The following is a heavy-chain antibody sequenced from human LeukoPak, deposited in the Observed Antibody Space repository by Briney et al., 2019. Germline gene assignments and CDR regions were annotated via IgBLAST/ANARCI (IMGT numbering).Heavy chain of an antibody. Sequence: GGSLRLSCVVSGLTVSSNYMSWVRQAPGKGLEWVSVIYSGGTTNYADSVKGRFIVYRDNSKNTLYLQMNSLRAEDTAVYYCASKMTTGYWGQGTLVTVSS. V-gene: IGHV3-66*01. J-gene: IGHJ4*02. CDR2: IYSGGTT. CDR3: ASKMTTGY. D-gene: IGHD4-17*01. CDR1: GLTVSSNY.